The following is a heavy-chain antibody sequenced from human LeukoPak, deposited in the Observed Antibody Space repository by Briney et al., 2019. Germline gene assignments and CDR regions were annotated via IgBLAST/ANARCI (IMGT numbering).Heavy chain of an antibody. V-gene: IGHV3-23*01. CDR2: ISGSGGST. J-gene: IGHJ4*02. D-gene: IGHD3-22*01. CDR1: GFTFSSYG. Sequence: GGSLRLSCAASGFTFSSYGMSWVRQAPGKGLGWVSAISGSGGSTYYADSVKGRFTISRDNSKNTLYLQMNSLRAEDTAVYYCAKDRSQAQYYYDSSGYSPFDYWGQGTLVTVSS. CDR3: AKDRSQAQYYYDSSGYSPFDY.